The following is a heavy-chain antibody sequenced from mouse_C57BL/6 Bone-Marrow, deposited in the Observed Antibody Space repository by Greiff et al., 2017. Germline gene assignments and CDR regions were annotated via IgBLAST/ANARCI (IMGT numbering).Heavy chain of an antibody. CDR2: LSGGGGNT. Sequence: EVKLVESGGGLVKPGGSLKLSCAASGFTFSSYTMSWVRQTPEKRLEWVATLSGGGGNTYYPDSVKGRFTISRDNAKNTLYLQMSSLRSEDTALYYCARPTGSSYHYAMDYWGQGTSVTVSS. J-gene: IGHJ4*01. CDR3: ARPTGSSYHYAMDY. CDR1: GFTFSSYT. V-gene: IGHV5-9*01. D-gene: IGHD1-1*01.